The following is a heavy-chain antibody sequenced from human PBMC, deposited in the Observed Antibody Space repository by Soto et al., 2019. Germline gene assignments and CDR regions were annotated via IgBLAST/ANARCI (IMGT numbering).Heavy chain of an antibody. CDR3: ARDADGDTIFGVVIIPSYGMDV. V-gene: IGHV3-33*01. J-gene: IGHJ6*02. D-gene: IGHD3-3*01. Sequence: VGSLRLSCAASGFTFSSYGMHWVPKAPGKGLEWVAVIWYDGSNKYYADSVKGRFTISRDNSKNTLYLQMNSLRAEDTAVYYCARDADGDTIFGVVIIPSYGMDVWGQGTTVTVS. CDR1: GFTFSSYG. CDR2: IWYDGSNK.